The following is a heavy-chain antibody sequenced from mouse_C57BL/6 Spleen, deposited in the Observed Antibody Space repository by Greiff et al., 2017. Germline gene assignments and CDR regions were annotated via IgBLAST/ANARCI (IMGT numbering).Heavy chain of an antibody. Sequence: QVQLQQSGAELVRPGTSVKVSCKASGYAFTNYLIEWVKQRPGQGLEWIGVINPGSGGTNYNEKFKGKATLTADKSSSTAYMQLSSLTSEDSAVYFCARSGGIYYGNYDAMDYWGQGTSVTVSS. V-gene: IGHV1-54*01. D-gene: IGHD2-1*01. CDR2: INPGSGGT. CDR3: ARSGGIYYGNYDAMDY. J-gene: IGHJ4*01. CDR1: GYAFTNYL.